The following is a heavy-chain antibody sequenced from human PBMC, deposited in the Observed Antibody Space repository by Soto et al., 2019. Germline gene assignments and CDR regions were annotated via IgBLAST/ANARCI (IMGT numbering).Heavy chain of an antibody. V-gene: IGHV3-15*05. D-gene: IGHD6-19*01. CDR1: GVTFESAW. CDR3: TTDRGGSTGWYYFDY. Sequence: EVQLVESGGGLVKPGGYLRLSCAVSGVTFESAWVSWVRQAPGKRLEWVGRIKSKSAGGTTDYAAPVKGRFTISRDDSKNTVFLEMSSLKTEDTAVYFCTTDRGGSTGWYYFDYWGQGTLVTVSS. J-gene: IGHJ4*02. CDR2: IKSKSAGGTT.